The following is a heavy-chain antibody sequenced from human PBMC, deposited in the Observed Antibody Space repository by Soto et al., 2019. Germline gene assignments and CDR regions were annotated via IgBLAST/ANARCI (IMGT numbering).Heavy chain of an antibody. CDR2: ISQTETT. CDR1: GESFGGFY. D-gene: IGHD2-15*01. CDR3: VHSPNVAVDH. Sequence: SETPSLTCVVYGESFGGFYWSWVRQSPGKGLEWIGEISQTETTAYSPSLKSRVSISADTSKKQFSLTLTSVTAADTAVYYCVHSPNVAVDHWGHGTLVTVSS. V-gene: IGHV4-34*01. J-gene: IGHJ4*01.